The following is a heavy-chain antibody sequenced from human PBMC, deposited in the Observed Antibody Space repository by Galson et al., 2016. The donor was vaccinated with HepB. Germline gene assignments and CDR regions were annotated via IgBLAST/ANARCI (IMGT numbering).Heavy chain of an antibody. V-gene: IGHV3-23*01. Sequence: SLRLSCAASGFSFSNYAMSWVRQAPGKGLEWVSGISDSGGNTYFADSVKGRFTISRDNSRNTLYLQMNSLRVEDTAVYYCAKDRGGRVDTGTLDYWGQGTLVTVSS. CDR3: AKDRGGRVDTGTLDY. J-gene: IGHJ4*02. CDR2: ISDSGGNT. CDR1: GFSFSNYA. D-gene: IGHD5-18*01.